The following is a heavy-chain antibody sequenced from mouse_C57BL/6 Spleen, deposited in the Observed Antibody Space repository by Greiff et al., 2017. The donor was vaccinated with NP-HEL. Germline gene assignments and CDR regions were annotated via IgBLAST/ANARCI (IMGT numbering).Heavy chain of an antibody. CDR3: ARRGGAMDY. J-gene: IGHJ4*01. CDR1: GYAFSSSW. V-gene: IGHV1-82*01. CDR2: IYPGDGDT. Sequence: QVQLKESGPELVKPGASVKISCKASGYAFSSSWMNWVKQRPGKGLEWIGRIYPGDGDTNYNGKFKGKATLTADKSSSTAYMQLSSLTSEDSAVYFCARRGGAMDYWGQGTSVTVSS.